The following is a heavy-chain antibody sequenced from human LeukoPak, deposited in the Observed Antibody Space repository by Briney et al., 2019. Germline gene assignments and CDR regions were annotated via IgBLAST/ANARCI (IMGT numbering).Heavy chain of an antibody. CDR3: AKDFFDGDQDETNFDY. CDR2: ISYDGSNK. CDR1: GFTFSSYA. Sequence: GGSLRLSCAASGFTFSSYAMHWVRQAPGKGLEWVAVISYDGSNKYYADSVKGRFTISRDNSKNTLYLQMNSLRAEDTAVYYCAKDFFDGDQDETNFDYWGQGTLVTVSS. V-gene: IGHV3-30-3*01. D-gene: IGHD2-21*02. J-gene: IGHJ4*02.